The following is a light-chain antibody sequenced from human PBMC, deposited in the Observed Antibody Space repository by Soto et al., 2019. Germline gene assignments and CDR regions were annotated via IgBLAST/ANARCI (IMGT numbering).Light chain of an antibody. J-gene: IGKJ4*01. CDR2: DAS. CDR1: QTLTNIS. Sequence: EIVLTQSPGTLSLSPGERVTLSCRASQTLTNISLAWYQQEPGQAPRLLIYDASSRATGIPNMVSGSGSGTDFTLTISKLEPGESEEYYCLQYGHSPLTFGGGTKVEIK. V-gene: IGKV3-20*01. CDR3: LQYGHSPLT.